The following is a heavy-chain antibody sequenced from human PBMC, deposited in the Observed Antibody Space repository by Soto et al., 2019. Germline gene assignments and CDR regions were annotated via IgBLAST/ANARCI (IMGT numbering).Heavy chain of an antibody. CDR1: GFTFSDYA. CDR3: AKGGRQWLVTSDFNY. CDR2: VSHDGRNT. J-gene: IGHJ4*02. Sequence: VQLVESGGDVVQPGRSLRLSCAASGFTFSDYAMHWVRQAPGKGLEWVAVVSHDGRNTHYADSVKGRFTIPRDSSKNTVSLEMTSLRAEDTAVYYGAKGGRQWLVTSDFNYWGQGALVTVSS. D-gene: IGHD6-19*01. V-gene: IGHV3-30*18.